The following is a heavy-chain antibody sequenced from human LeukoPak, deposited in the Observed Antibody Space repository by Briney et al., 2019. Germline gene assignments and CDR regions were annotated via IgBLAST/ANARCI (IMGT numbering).Heavy chain of an antibody. CDR2: GIPIFGTA. CDR3: ARAPMVRGVILNWFDP. D-gene: IGHD3-10*01. J-gene: IGHJ5*02. V-gene: IGHV1-69*01. Sequence: SVNVSCTASVVAFTIYAISWVRHAPGPGHEWMGGGIPIFGTANYAQKFQGRVTITADESTSTAYLELSSLRSEDAAVYYCARAPMVRGVILNWFDPWGQGTLVTVSS. CDR1: VVAFTIYA.